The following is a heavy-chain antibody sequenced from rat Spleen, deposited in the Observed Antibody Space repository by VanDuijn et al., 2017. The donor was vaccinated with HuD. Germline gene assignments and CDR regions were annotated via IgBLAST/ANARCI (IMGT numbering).Heavy chain of an antibody. CDR1: GFTFSDYY. V-gene: IGHV5-29*01. CDR3: ARVLDGYYHGVFAY. J-gene: IGHJ3*01. CDR2: ISYDGSST. Sequence: EVQLVESDGGLVQPGRSLKLSCAASGFTFSDYYMAWVRQAPTKGLEWVATISYDGSSTYYRDSVTGRFTISRDNAKSTLYLQMDSLRSEDTATYYCARVLDGYYHGVFAYWGQGTLVTVSS. D-gene: IGHD1-12*03.